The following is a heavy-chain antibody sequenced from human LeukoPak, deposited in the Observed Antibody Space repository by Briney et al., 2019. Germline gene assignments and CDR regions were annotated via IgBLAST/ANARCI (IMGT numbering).Heavy chain of an antibody. J-gene: IGHJ4*02. Sequence: GGSLRLSCAASGFTFSSYEMNWVRQAPGKGLEWVSYISGSGSTIYYADSVKGRFTISRDDSKNTLYLQMKNLRAEDTAVYYCAKDGAWLRFDDWGQGILVSVSS. CDR3: AKDGAWLRFDD. D-gene: IGHD5-12*01. CDR2: ISGSGSTI. CDR1: GFTFSSYE. V-gene: IGHV3-48*03.